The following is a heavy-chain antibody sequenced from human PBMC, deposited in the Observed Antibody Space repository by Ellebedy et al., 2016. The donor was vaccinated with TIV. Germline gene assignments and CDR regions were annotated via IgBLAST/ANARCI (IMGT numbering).Heavy chain of an antibody. CDR3: ARDEGYYYGLDSYNNRPSFVY. D-gene: IGHD3-10*01. Sequence: AASVKVSCKASGYTFTNCAINWVRRAPGQGLEWLGWINTKTGNPTYAQGFRGRFVFSLDTSVSTAYLQISSLQADDTAVYYCARDEGYYYGLDSYNNRPSFVYWGQGTLVTVSS. CDR2: INTKTGNP. CDR1: GYTFTNCA. J-gene: IGHJ4*02. V-gene: IGHV7-4-1*02.